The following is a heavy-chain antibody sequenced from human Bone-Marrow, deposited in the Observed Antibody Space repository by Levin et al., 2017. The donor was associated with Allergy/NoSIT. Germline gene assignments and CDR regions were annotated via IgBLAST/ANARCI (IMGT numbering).Heavy chain of an antibody. D-gene: IGHD4-23*01. CDR2: INTNTGNP. Sequence: ASVKVSCKASGYTFTKYAMNWVRQAPGQGLEWMGWINTNTGNPTSAQGFTGRFVFSLDTSVTTAYLQISSLKAEDTAVYYCARVKNYGGNSLYFDFWGQGTLVTVSS. V-gene: IGHV7-4-1*02. CDR1: GYTFTKYA. CDR3: ARVKNYGGNSLYFDF. J-gene: IGHJ4*02.